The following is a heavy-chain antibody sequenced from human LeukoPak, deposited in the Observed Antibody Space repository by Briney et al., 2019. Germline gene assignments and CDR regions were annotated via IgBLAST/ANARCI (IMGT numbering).Heavy chain of an antibody. Sequence: GGSLRLSCEASGFTFSSYWMSWVRQAPGKGLEWVANIRQDGNEKYYVDSVKGRFIISRDNAKSSLYLQINSLRAEDTAVYFCATSKLEWLFNFYYWGQGTLVTVSS. CDR1: GFTFSSYW. D-gene: IGHD3-3*01. CDR2: IRQDGNEK. CDR3: ATSKLEWLFNFYY. J-gene: IGHJ4*02. V-gene: IGHV3-7*03.